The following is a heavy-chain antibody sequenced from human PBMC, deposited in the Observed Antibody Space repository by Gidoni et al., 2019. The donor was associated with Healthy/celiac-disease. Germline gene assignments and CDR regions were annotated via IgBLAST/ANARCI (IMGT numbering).Heavy chain of an antibody. J-gene: IGHJ4*02. Sequence: QVQLVQSGAEGKKPGSSVKVSCKSSGGTFSSYAISWVRQAPGQGLEWMGGIIPIFGTAIYAQKFQGSVTLTADESTSTAYMELSSLRSEDTAVYYCARVALEGRGYSYSFDYWGQGTLVTVSS. D-gene: IGHD5-18*01. CDR2: IIPIFGTA. CDR1: GGTFSSYA. CDR3: ARVALEGRGYSYSFDY. V-gene: IGHV1-69*01.